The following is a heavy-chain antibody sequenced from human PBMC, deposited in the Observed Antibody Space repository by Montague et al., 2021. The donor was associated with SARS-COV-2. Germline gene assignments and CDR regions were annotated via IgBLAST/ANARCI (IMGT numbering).Heavy chain of an antibody. J-gene: IGHJ3*01. CDR1: GGSTGSDN. V-gene: IGHV4-59*08. D-gene: IGHD6-19*01. CDR2: GYYNGDS. Sequence: SETLSLTCTVSGGSTGSDNWNWIRRAQGGRPEWIGYGYYNGDSKYNPSLQSRVTISIDTSENQFSLRLNSVTAADTAVYFCARGWAFDPWGQGRLVTVSS. CDR3: ARGWAFDP.